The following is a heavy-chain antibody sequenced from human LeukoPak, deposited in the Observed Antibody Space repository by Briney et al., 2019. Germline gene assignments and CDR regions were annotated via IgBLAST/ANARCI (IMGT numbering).Heavy chain of an antibody. Sequence: ASVKVSCKASGYTFTSYYMHWVRQAPGQGLEWMGIINPSGGSTSYAQKFQGRVTMTRDMSTSTVYMELSSLRSEDTAVYHCAKPSSSWYSGAFDIWGQGTMVTVSS. J-gene: IGHJ3*02. CDR3: AKPSSSWYSGAFDI. V-gene: IGHV1-46*01. CDR1: GYTFTSYY. D-gene: IGHD6-13*01. CDR2: INPSGGST.